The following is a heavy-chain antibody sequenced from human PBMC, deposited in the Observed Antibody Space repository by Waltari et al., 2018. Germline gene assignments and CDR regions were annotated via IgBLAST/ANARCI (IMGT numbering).Heavy chain of an antibody. Sequence: EVQLVESGGGLVKPGGSLRLSCAASGFTFSSYSMNWVRQAPGKGLEWVSSITSCSSYIYYADSVMGRFTIARDNAKNSLYLQMNSLRAEDTAVYYCARDLYCSGGKCYGMDVWGQGTTVTVSS. D-gene: IGHD2-15*01. CDR2: ITSCSSYI. CDR3: ARDLYCSGGKCYGMDV. V-gene: IGHV3-21*02. J-gene: IGHJ6*02. CDR1: GFTFSSYS.